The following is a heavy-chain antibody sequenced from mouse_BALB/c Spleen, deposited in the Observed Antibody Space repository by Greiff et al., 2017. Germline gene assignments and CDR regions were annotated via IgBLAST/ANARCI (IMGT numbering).Heavy chain of an antibody. V-gene: IGHV2-9*02. CDR1: GFSLTSYG. CDR3: ARIHYYGFAY. CDR2: IWAGGST. Sequence: VHLVESGPGLVAPSQSLSITCTVSGFSLTSYGVHWVRQPPGKGLEWLGVIWAGGSTNYNSALMSRLSISKDNSKSQVFLKMNSLQTDDTAMYYCARIHYYGFAYWGQGTLVTVSA. D-gene: IGHD1-2*01. J-gene: IGHJ3*01.